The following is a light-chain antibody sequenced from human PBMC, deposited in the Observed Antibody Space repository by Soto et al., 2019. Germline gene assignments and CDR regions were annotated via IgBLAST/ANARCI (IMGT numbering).Light chain of an antibody. J-gene: IGLJ1*01. CDR3: SAYTSSSTYV. Sequence: QSVLTQPASVSGSPGQSIAISCTGTSSDVGGYKYVSWYQQHPDKAPKLMIYDVSNRPSGVSDRFSGSKSGNMASLTITGLQAEDEAEYYCSAYTSSSTYVFGTGTKLTVL. CDR2: DVS. CDR1: SSDVGGYKY. V-gene: IGLV2-14*03.